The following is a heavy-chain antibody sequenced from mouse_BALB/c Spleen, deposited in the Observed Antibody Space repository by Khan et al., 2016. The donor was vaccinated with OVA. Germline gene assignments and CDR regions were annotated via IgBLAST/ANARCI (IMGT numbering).Heavy chain of an antibody. Sequence: EVQLQESGPGLVKPSQSLSLTCTVTGYSITSDYAWNWIRQFPGNKLEWMGYLSYSCSVNYNPSLKSRIFITRNTSENQFFLQLNSVTTEDSATYYCARRYYYGHWYFDVWGAGTTVTVSS. V-gene: IGHV3-2*02. CDR2: LSYSCSV. CDR3: ARRYYYGHWYFDV. J-gene: IGHJ1*01. CDR1: GYSITSDYA. D-gene: IGHD1-1*01.